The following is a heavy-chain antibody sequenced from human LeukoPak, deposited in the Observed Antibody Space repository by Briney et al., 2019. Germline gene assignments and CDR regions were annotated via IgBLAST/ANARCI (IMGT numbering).Heavy chain of an antibody. V-gene: IGHV3-7*03. J-gene: IGHJ4*02. CDR1: GFTFTTYW. D-gene: IGHD5-18*01. Sequence: PGESLRLSCAASGFTFTTYWMSWVRQLPGKGLEWVANINQDGTEKYYVDSVKGRFTISRDNAKNSLYLQMNSLRAEDTAVYYCARVERGYSYGYYFDYWGQGTLVTVSS. CDR2: INQDGTEK. CDR3: ARVERGYSYGYYFDY.